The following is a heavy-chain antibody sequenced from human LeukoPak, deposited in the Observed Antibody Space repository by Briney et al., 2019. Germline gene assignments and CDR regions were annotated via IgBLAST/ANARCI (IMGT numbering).Heavy chain of an antibody. D-gene: IGHD2-2*01. CDR2: IIPILGIA. Sequence: ASVKVSCKASGGTFSSYTISWVRQAPGQGLEWMGRIIPILGIANYAQKFQSRVTITADKSTSTAYMELSSLRSEDTAVYYCARDRVVPADWYFDLWGRGTLVTVSS. V-gene: IGHV1-69*04. J-gene: IGHJ2*01. CDR1: GGTFSSYT. CDR3: ARDRVVPADWYFDL.